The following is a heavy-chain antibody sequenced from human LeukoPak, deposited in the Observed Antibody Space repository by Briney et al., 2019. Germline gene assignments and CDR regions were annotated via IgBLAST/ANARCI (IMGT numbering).Heavy chain of an antibody. D-gene: IGHD3-22*01. V-gene: IGHV3-30*02. CDR1: GFTFSSYG. Sequence: GGSLRLSCAASGFTFSSYGMHWVRQAPGKGLEWVAFIRYDGSNKYYADSVKGRFTISRDSSKNTLYLQMNSLRAEDTAVYYCAKLYDSSGYWDAFDIWGQGTMVTVSS. CDR2: IRYDGSNK. CDR3: AKLYDSSGYWDAFDI. J-gene: IGHJ3*02.